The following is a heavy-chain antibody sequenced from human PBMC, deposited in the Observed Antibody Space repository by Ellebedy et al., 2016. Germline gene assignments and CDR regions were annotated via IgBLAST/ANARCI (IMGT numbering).Heavy chain of an antibody. CDR2: ISVGAVST. Sequence: GGSLRLSCAASGFAFTNYAVSWVRQAPAKGLEWVSTISVGAVSTYYDGSVKGRFTITSDTSHALLQMHSLRTEDTAVYYCAKDLRGGVSRYFDIWGQGTLVTVSS. V-gene: IGHV3-23*01. D-gene: IGHD2-8*02. CDR3: AKDLRGGVSRYFDI. J-gene: IGHJ4*01. CDR1: GFAFTNYA.